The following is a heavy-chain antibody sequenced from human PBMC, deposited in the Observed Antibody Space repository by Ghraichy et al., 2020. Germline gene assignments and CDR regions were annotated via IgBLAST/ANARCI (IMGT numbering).Heavy chain of an antibody. D-gene: IGHD1-26*01. CDR2: IRGSGGST. Sequence: GGSLRLSCAASGFTFGSYAMSWVRQAPGKGLDWVPSIRGSGGSTYYADAVKGRFTISRDNSKNSLYLQMNSLRAEDTAVYYCAKRGSGSNPYYFAYWGPGSLVSVSA. CDR3: AKRGSGSNPYYFAY. V-gene: IGHV3-23*01. CDR1: GFTFGSYA. J-gene: IGHJ4*02.